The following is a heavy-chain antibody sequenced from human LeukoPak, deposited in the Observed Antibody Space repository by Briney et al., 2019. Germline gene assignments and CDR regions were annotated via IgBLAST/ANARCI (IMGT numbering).Heavy chain of an antibody. V-gene: IGHV3-33*08. Sequence: GGSLRLSCAASGFTFSNAWMSWVRQAPGKGLEWVAVIWYDGSNKYYADSVKGRFTISRDNSKNTLYLQMNSLRAEDTAVYYCARDGEAKGFDYWGQGTLVTVSS. J-gene: IGHJ4*02. CDR1: GFTFSNAW. D-gene: IGHD3-10*01. CDR2: IWYDGSNK. CDR3: ARDGEAKGFDY.